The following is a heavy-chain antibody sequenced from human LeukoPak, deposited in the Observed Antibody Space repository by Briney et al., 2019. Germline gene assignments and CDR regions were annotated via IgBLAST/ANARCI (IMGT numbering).Heavy chain of an antibody. CDR2: INPNSGGT. CDR1: GYTFTGYD. J-gene: IGHJ5*02. D-gene: IGHD6-13*01. V-gene: IGHV1-2*02. Sequence: ASVKVSCTASGYTFTGYDMHWVRQAPGQGLEWMGWINPNSGGTNYAQKFQGRVTMTRDTSISTAYMELSRLRSDDTAVYYCARTSKQTYWFDPWGQGTLVTVSS. CDR3: ARTSKQTYWFDP.